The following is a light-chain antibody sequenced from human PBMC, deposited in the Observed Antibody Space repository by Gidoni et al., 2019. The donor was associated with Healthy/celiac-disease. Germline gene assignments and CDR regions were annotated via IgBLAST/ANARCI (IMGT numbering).Light chain of an antibody. CDR1: QSVSSY. J-gene: IGKJ3*01. CDR3: QQRSNWLFT. V-gene: IGKV3-11*01. Sequence: DILLTQSPATLSLSPGERATLSCRASQSVSSYLAWYQQKPGQAPRLLIYDASNRATGIPARFSGSGSGTDFTLTISSLEPEDFAVYYCQQRSNWLFTFGPGTKVDIK. CDR2: DAS.